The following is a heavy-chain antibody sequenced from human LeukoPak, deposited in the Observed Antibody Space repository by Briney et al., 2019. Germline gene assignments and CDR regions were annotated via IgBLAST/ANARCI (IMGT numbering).Heavy chain of an antibody. D-gene: IGHD3-22*01. CDR2: INAGNGNT. CDR1: GYTFTSYA. V-gene: IGHV1-3*01. J-gene: IGHJ4*02. Sequence: ASVKVSCKASGYTFTSYAMHWVRQAPGQRLEWMGWINAGNGNTKYSQKFQGRVTITRDTSASTAYMELSSLRSEDTAVYYCARQNYCDSSGYPTFDYWGQGTLVTVSS. CDR3: ARQNYCDSSGYPTFDY.